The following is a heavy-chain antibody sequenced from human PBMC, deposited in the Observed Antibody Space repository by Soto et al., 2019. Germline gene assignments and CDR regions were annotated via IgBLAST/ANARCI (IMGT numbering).Heavy chain of an antibody. Sequence: KTSETLSLTCTVSGGSIITDYCNCIRHPPCKCLEWIGYISYTGITNYNPSLESRVTISVDTSKNQFSLKLRSVTAADTAVYYCAREPRYSTSRYHDPFDMWGQGTMVTVSS. J-gene: IGHJ3*02. CDR1: GGSIITDY. CDR3: AREPRYSTSRYHDPFDM. D-gene: IGHD1-1*01. V-gene: IGHV4-59*01. CDR2: ISYTGIT.